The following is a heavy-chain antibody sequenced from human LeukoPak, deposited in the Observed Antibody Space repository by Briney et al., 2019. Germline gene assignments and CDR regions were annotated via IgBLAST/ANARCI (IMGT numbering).Heavy chain of an antibody. CDR3: AKDQGQAVVPRRFDN. CDR2: IYYSGGNT. Sequence: PGGSLRLSCAASGFMFSNSAMSWVRQAPGKGLEWVSTIYYSGGNTYSADSVKGRFTISRDNAKNTLYLQMNSLRAEDTAVYYCAKDQGQAVVPRRFDNWGQGTLVTVSS. D-gene: IGHD2-2*01. V-gene: IGHV3-23*01. CDR1: GFMFSNSA. J-gene: IGHJ4*02.